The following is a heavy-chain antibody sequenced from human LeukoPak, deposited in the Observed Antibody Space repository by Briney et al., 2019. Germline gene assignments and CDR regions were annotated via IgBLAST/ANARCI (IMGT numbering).Heavy chain of an antibody. Sequence: SETLSLTCTVSGGSISSSSAYWGWIRQPPGKGLEWIGSIYYSKNTYYNPSLKSRVTISAATSKNQFSLTLGSVSATDTAVYYCARVRYYYGSGDEGYWGQGTLVTVSS. V-gene: IGHV4-39*02. CDR1: GGSISSSSAY. D-gene: IGHD3-10*01. CDR3: ARVRYYYGSGDEGY. CDR2: IYYSKNT. J-gene: IGHJ4*02.